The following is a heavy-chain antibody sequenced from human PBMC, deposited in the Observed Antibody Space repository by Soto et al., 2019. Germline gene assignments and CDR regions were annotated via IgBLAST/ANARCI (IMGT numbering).Heavy chain of an antibody. CDR3: ARDAREASGMDV. CDR2: IYYRGST. V-gene: IGHV4-59*02. Sequence: SETLSLTCTVSGGSVSSHYWSWVRQAPGKGLEWIGHIYYRGSTSYNPSLRSRSTISVDTSNNQFSLKLNSVTTADTAVYYCARDAREASGMDVWGQGTKVTVSS. CDR1: GGSVSSHY. J-gene: IGHJ6*02.